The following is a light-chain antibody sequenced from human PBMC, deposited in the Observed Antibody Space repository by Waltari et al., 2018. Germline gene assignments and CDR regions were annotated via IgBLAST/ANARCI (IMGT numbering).Light chain of an antibody. CDR3: QSYDSNNHVV. CDR2: EDN. V-gene: IGLV6-57*02. Sequence: NFMLTQPHSVSESPGRTVTISCTGSSGSIASNYVQWYQQRPGSAPTTVSFEDNQRPSGVPNRFSGSIDRSSNTASLTIAGLKTEDEADYYWQSYDSNNHVVFGGGTQLTVL. CDR1: SGSIASNY. J-gene: IGLJ7*01.